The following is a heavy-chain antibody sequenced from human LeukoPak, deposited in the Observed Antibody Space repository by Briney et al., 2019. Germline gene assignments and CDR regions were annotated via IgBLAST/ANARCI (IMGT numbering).Heavy chain of an antibody. Sequence: ASVKVSCKTSGYTFTAYYIHWLRQAPGQRSEWMAWINPNSGGSYFAHNFQGRITLTRDTSISTAYMELNRLISDDTAVYYCATRPAYSSSFDYWGQGSLVTVSS. D-gene: IGHD6-6*01. V-gene: IGHV1-2*02. CDR2: INPNSGGS. CDR1: GYTFTAYY. J-gene: IGHJ4*02. CDR3: ATRPAYSSSFDY.